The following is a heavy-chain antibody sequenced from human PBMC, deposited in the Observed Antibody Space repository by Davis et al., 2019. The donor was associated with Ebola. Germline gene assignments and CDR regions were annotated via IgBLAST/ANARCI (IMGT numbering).Heavy chain of an antibody. CDR3: AQTDSTGYFYFDY. V-gene: IGHV2-70*04. Sequence: SGPTLVKPTQTLTLTCTFSGFSFRSRGMRVSWIRQPPGKALEWLARIDSDDNKFYRPSLKNRLTISKVSSKNQVVLTMTNMDPVDTATYYCAQTDSTGYFYFDYWGQGTLVTVSS. J-gene: IGHJ4*02. CDR2: IDSDDNK. D-gene: IGHD6-19*01. CDR1: GFSFRSRGMR.